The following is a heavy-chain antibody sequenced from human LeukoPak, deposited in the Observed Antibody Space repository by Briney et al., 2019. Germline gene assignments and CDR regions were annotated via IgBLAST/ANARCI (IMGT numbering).Heavy chain of an antibody. D-gene: IGHD5-12*01. J-gene: IGHJ4*02. V-gene: IGHV3-23*01. CDR1: GFTFSSNV. CDR3: ARVDIVATLDY. CDR2: ISGSGGTT. Sequence: GGSLRLSCEASGFTFSSNVMSWVRQAPGKGLEWVSAISGSGGTTNYADSVKGRFTISRDNSKNTLYLQMNSLRVEDTAVYYCARVDIVATLDYWGQGTLVTVSS.